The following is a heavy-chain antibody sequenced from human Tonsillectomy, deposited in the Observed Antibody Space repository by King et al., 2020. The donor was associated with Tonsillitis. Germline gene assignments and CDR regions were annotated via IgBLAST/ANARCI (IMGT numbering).Heavy chain of an antibody. Sequence: DVQLVESGGGLVQPGGSLRLSCAASGFTFSSYAMSWVRQAPGKGLEWVSAISGSGGSTYYADSVKGRFTISRDNSKNTLYLQMNSLRSEDTAVYYCAKSSSGLGSTKRRGEGYWGQGTLVTVSS. CDR2: ISGSGGST. D-gene: IGHD3-10*01. CDR1: GFTFSSYA. V-gene: IGHV3-23*04. CDR3: AKSSSGLGSTKRRGEGY. J-gene: IGHJ4*02.